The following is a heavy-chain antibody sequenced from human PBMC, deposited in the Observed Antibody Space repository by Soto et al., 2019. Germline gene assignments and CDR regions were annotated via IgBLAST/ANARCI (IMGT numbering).Heavy chain of an antibody. CDR2: ISSSSSYT. Sequence: GGSLRLSCAASGFTFSDYYMSWIRQAPGKGLEWVSYISSSSSYTNYADSVKGRFTISRDNAKNSLYLQMNSLRAEDTAVYYCARDYGYSYGHYYGMDVWGQGTTVTVSS. CDR1: GFTFSDYY. J-gene: IGHJ6*02. CDR3: ARDYGYSYGHYYGMDV. D-gene: IGHD5-18*01. V-gene: IGHV3-11*06.